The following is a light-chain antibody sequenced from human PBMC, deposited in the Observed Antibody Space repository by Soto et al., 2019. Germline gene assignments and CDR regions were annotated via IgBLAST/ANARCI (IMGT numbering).Light chain of an antibody. CDR2: DVS. J-gene: IGKJ4*01. CDR1: QSVSSN. Sequence: DIVMTQSPSTLSASPGERATLSCRASQSVSSNLAWYQQKPGQAPRLLMYDVSIMATGIPARFSGSGSGTVFSLTIISLQSADFALYYCWQYNGGTPLTFGGGTKVEIK. CDR3: WQYNGGTPLT. V-gene: IGKV3-15*01.